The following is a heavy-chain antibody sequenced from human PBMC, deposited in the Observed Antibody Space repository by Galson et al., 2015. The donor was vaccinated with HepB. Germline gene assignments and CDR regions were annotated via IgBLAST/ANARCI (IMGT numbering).Heavy chain of an antibody. V-gene: IGHV3-33*01. CDR1: GFTFSSYG. CDR2: IWYDGSNK. CDR3: ARDTAIQGYYYYYGMDV. D-gene: IGHD2-2*02. Sequence: SLRLSCAASGFTFSSYGMHWVRQAPGKGLEWVAVIWYDGSNKYYADSVKGRFTISRDNSKNTLYLQMNSLRAEDTAVYYCARDTAIQGYYYYYGMDVWGQGTTVTVSS. J-gene: IGHJ6*02.